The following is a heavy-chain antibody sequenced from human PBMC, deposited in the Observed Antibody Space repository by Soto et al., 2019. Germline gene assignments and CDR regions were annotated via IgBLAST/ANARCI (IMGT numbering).Heavy chain of an antibody. V-gene: IGHV1-8*01. CDR3: ARGNPFNYAGFDF. CDR2: MNAKSGDT. Sequence: QAHLEQSGAEVKRPGASVKVSCKASGYTFSDFDINWLRQASGQGPEWMGWMNAKSGDTFFAQRYQGKSNMTWDTSLSTDYMEVGSLTSDDTAMYYCARGNPFNYAGFDFWGQGTTVAVSS. J-gene: IGHJ6*02. D-gene: IGHD3-16*01. CDR1: GYTFSDFD.